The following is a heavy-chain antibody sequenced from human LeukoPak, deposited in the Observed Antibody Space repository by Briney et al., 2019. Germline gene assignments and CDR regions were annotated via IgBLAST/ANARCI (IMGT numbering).Heavy chain of an antibody. V-gene: IGHV1-18*01. CDR2: ISAYNGNT. J-gene: IGHJ4*02. CDR1: GCTFTSYG. CDR3: ARDKGSGWYSDY. Sequence: ASVKVSCKASGCTFTSYGISWVRQAPGQGLEWMGWISAYNGNTNHAQKLQGRVTMTTDTSTSTAYMELRSLRSDDTAVYYCARDKGSGWYSDYWGQGTLVTVSS. D-gene: IGHD6-19*01.